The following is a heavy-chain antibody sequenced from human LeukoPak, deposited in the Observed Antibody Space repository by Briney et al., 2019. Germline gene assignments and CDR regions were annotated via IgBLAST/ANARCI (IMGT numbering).Heavy chain of an antibody. J-gene: IGHJ4*02. CDR2: INPNSGGT. CDR3: ARHDLGGTSPFDY. D-gene: IGHD6-19*01. CDR1: GYTFTGYY. V-gene: IGHV1-2*02. Sequence: GASVKDSCKASGYTFTGYYMHWVRQAPGQGLEWMGWINPNSGGTNYAQKFQGRVTMTRDTSTSTDFMELSSLRPEDTAVYYCARHDLGGTSPFDYWGQGTLVTVSS.